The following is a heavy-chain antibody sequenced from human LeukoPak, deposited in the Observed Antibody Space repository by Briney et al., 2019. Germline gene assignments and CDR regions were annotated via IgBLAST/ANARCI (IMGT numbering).Heavy chain of an antibody. J-gene: IGHJ4*02. Sequence: GASVKVSCKASGYTFTGYYMHRVRQAPGQGLEWMGWINPNSGGTNYAQKFQGRVTMTRDTSISTAYMELSRLRSDDTAVYYCARANSGSYYLMRYWGQGTLVTVSS. CDR3: ARANSGSYYLMRY. CDR2: INPNSGGT. V-gene: IGHV1-2*02. D-gene: IGHD1-26*01. CDR1: GYTFTGYY.